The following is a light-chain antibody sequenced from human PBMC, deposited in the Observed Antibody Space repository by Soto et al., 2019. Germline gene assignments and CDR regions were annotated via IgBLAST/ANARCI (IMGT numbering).Light chain of an antibody. CDR3: QQRSNWL. Sequence: DIQMTQAPSSVSASVGDRVTITCRASQGINNWLAWYQQKPGKAPELLIYAVSYLQSGVPSRFSGSGSGTDFTLTISSLQPEDSAVYYCQQRSNWLFGPGTKVDIK. J-gene: IGKJ3*01. CDR1: QGINNW. V-gene: IGKV1-12*01. CDR2: AVS.